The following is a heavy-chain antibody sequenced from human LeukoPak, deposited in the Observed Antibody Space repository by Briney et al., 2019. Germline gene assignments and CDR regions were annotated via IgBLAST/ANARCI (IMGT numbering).Heavy chain of an antibody. Sequence: SETLSLTRTVSGGSINSYYWSWIRQPPGKGLECIGYIHYTGSTNYNPSLKSRVTISVDTSKNQFSLKLSSVTAADTAIYYCARGGYYGSGNDFRFDPWGQGTLVTVSS. CDR2: IHYTGST. J-gene: IGHJ5*02. D-gene: IGHD3-10*01. CDR1: GGSINSYY. CDR3: ARGGYYGSGNDFRFDP. V-gene: IGHV4-59*01.